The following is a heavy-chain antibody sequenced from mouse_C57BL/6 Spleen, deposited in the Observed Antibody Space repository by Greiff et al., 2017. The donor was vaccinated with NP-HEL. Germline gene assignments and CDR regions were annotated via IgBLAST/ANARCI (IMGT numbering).Heavy chain of an antibody. V-gene: IGHV1-64*01. J-gene: IGHJ3*01. Sequence: VQLQQPGAELVKPGASVKLSCKASGYTFTSYWMHWVKQRPGQGLEWIGMIHPNSGSTNYNEKFKSKATLTVDKSSSTAYMQLSSLTSEDSAVYYCARSSSGSAWFAYWGQGTLVTVSA. D-gene: IGHD3-2*02. CDR1: GYTFTSYW. CDR2: IHPNSGST. CDR3: ARSSSGSAWFAY.